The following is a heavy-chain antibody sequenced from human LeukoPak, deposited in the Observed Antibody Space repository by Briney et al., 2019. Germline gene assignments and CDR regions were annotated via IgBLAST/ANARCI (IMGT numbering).Heavy chain of an antibody. D-gene: IGHD5-12*01. CDR1: GYTFTGYY. Sequence: GASVKVSCKASGYTFTGYYMHWVRQAPGQGLEWMGWINPNSGNTGYAQKFQGRVTITRNTSISTAYMELSSLRSEDTAVYYCARSRSGYDGRADFDYWGQGTLVTVSS. J-gene: IGHJ4*02. V-gene: IGHV1-8*03. CDR3: ARSRSGYDGRADFDY. CDR2: INPNSGNT.